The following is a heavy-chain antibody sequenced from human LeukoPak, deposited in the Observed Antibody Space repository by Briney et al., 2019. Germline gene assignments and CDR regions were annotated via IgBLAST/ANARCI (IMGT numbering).Heavy chain of an antibody. J-gene: IGHJ4*02. CDR3: ARGMHNPTWIQLWLRTPRFDY. D-gene: IGHD5-18*01. V-gene: IGHV3-20*04. Sequence: GGSLRLSCAASGFTFDDYGMSWVRQAPGKGLEWVSGINWNGGSTGYADSVKGRFTISRDNAKNSVFLQMNSLRADDTAVYYCARGMHNPTWIQLWLRTPRFDYWGQGTLVTVSS. CDR2: INWNGGST. CDR1: GFTFDDYG.